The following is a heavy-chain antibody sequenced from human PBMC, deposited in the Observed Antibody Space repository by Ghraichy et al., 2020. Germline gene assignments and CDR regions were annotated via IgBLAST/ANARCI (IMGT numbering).Heavy chain of an antibody. CDR1: GFTFSSYA. CDR3: AKDFRSVGSGSYFDY. CDR2: ISGSGGST. V-gene: IGHV3-23*01. Sequence: GGSLRLSCAASGFTFSSYAMSWVRQAPGKGLEWVSAISGSGGSTYYADSVKGRFTISRDNSKNTLYLQMNSLRAEDTAVYYCAKDFRSVGSGSYFDYWGQGTLVTVSS. D-gene: IGHD3-10*01. J-gene: IGHJ4*02.